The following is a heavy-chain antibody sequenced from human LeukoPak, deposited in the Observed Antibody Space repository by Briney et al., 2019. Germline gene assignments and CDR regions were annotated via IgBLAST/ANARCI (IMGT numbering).Heavy chain of an antibody. CDR1: GFTFTAYL. CDR2: MSSDGNAM. CDR3: VRESEYYFDHSASFDY. V-gene: IGHV3-30-3*01. Sequence: PGRSLRLSCAASGFTFTAYLIHWVRQAPGKGLERVAVMSSDGNAMFYADSVKGRFTISRDNSKNTLFLQMNSLRAEDTAVYYCVRESEYYFDHSASFDYWGQGTLVTVSS. D-gene: IGHD3-22*01. J-gene: IGHJ4*02.